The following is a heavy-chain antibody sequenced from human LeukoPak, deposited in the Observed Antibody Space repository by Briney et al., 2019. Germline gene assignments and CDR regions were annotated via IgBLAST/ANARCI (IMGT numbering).Heavy chain of an antibody. J-gene: IGHJ4*02. V-gene: IGHV3-48*01. Sequence: GGSLRLSCAASGFTFSSYSMNWVRQAPGKGLEWVSYISSSSSTIYYADSVKGRFTISRDNAKNSLYLQMNSLRAEDTAVYYCASTTTVSRYWGQGTLVTVSS. CDR2: ISSSSSTI. CDR3: ASTTTVSRY. D-gene: IGHD4-17*01. CDR1: GFTFSSYS.